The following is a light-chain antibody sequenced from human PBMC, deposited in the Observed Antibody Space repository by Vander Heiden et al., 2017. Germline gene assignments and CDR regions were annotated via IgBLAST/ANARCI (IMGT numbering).Light chain of an antibody. CDR3: QQYDNWPYT. CDR2: GAA. Sequence: EIVMTQSPASLSVFPGGRATLSCRASQSVDNKLGWYLQKPGQAPRRLFYGAASRATGVPARFSASGSGTEFALTISSLQPEDLGTYYCQQYDNWPYTFAQGTKLEI. CDR1: QSVDNK. V-gene: IGKV3-15*01. J-gene: IGKJ2*01.